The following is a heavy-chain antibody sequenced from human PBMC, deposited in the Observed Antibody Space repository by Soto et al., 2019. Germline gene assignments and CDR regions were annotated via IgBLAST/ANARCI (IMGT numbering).Heavy chain of an antibody. CDR1: GGSVSSGSYY. D-gene: IGHD2-15*01. V-gene: IGHV4-61*01. Sequence: SETLSLTCTVSGGSVSSGSYYWSWIRQPPGKGLEWIGYIYYSGSTNYNPSLKSRVTISVDTSKNQFSLKLSSVTAADTAVYYCARDTDCSGGSCLGYWGQGTLVTVSS. CDR3: ARDTDCSGGSCLGY. CDR2: IYYSGST. J-gene: IGHJ4*02.